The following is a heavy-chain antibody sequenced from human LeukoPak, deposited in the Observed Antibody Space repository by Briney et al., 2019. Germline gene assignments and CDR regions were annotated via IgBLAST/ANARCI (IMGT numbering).Heavy chain of an antibody. V-gene: IGHV3-66*01. CDR1: GFSVSSNQ. CDR3: AGDGVLAAQTNY. Sequence: PGGSLRLSCAASGFSVSSNQMSWVRQAPGKGPEWVSVIFGGGARYYVDSVKGRFTISIDNSKNTLDLQMNSMRAEDTAVYCCAGDGVLAAQTNYWGQGTLVTVSS. J-gene: IGHJ4*02. D-gene: IGHD2-8*01. CDR2: IFGGGAR.